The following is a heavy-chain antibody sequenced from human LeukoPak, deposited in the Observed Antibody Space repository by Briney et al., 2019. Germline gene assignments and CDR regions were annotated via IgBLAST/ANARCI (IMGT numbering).Heavy chain of an antibody. CDR2: SPSGDIL. V-gene: IGHV3-23*01. Sequence: SPSGDILYYADSVKGQFTISRDNSKNTVYLQMNSLRAEDTAVYYCARTTGLRSELLWFGEGSWFDPWGQGTLVTVSS. J-gene: IGHJ5*02. CDR3: ARTTGLRSELLWFGEGSWFDP. D-gene: IGHD3-10*01.